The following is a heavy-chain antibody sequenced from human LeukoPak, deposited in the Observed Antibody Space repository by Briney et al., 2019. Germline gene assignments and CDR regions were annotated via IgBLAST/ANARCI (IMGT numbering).Heavy chain of an antibody. CDR1: GFTFSSYE. J-gene: IGHJ4*02. V-gene: IGHV3-21*01. Sequence: GGSLRLSCAASGFTFSSYEMNWVRQAPGKGLEWVSSISSSSSYIYYADSVKGRFTISRDNAKNSLYLQMNSLRAEDTAVYYCARDLEGGRDGYNALEYWGQGTLVTVSS. CDR3: ARDLEGGRDGYNALEY. D-gene: IGHD5-24*01. CDR2: ISSSSSYI.